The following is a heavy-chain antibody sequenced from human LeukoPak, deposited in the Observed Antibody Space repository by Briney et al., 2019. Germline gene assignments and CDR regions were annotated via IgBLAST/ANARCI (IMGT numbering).Heavy chain of an antibody. CDR2: ISYDGSNK. CDR3: AKGVDGWLLSPFDY. CDR1: GFTFSSYG. J-gene: IGHJ4*02. V-gene: IGHV3-30*18. Sequence: GGSLRLSCAASGFTFSSYGMHWVRQAPGKGLEWVAVISYDGSNKNYADSVKGRFSISRDSSKNTLYLQMNSLRAEDTAVYYCAKGVDGWLLSPFDYWGQGTLVTVSS. D-gene: IGHD3-9*01.